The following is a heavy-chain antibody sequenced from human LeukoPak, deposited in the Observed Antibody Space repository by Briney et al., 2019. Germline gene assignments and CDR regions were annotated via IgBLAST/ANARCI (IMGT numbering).Heavy chain of an antibody. CDR2: ISSSGSTI. J-gene: IGHJ6*03. D-gene: IGHD6-13*01. CDR1: GFTCSSYE. V-gene: IGHV3-48*03. CDR3: ASYPWTDSSSWLKSMDV. Sequence: PGGSLRLSCAASGFTCSSYEMNWVRQAPGKGLEWVSYISSSGSTIYYADSVKGRFTISRDNAKNSLYLQMNSLRAEDTAVYYCASYPWTDSSSWLKSMDVWGKGTTVTISS.